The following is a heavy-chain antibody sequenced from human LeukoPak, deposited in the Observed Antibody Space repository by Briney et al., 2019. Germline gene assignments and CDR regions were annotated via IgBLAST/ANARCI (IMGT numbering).Heavy chain of an antibody. D-gene: IGHD6-19*01. CDR2: VDPEDGET. J-gene: IGHJ5*02. CDR1: GYTFTDYY. Sequence: ASVKVSRKVSGYTFTDYYMHWVQQAPGKGLEWMGLVDPEDGETIYAEKFQGRVTITADTSTDTAYMELSSLRSEDTAVYYCATGRIAVAGTSWFDPWGQGTLVTVSS. CDR3: ATGRIAVAGTSWFDP. V-gene: IGHV1-69-2*01.